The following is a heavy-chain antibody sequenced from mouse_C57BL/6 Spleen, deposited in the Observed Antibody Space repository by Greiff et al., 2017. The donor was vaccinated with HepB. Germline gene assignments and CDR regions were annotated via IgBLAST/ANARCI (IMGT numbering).Heavy chain of an antibody. Sequence: VQLQQPGTELVKPGASVKLSCKASGYTFTSYWMHWVKQRPGQGLEWIGNINPSNGGTNYNEKFKSKATLTVDKSSSTAYMQLSSLTSEDSAVYYCARDYYGSSYRGYAMDYWGQGTSVTVSS. CDR2: INPSNGGT. CDR1: GYTFTSYW. CDR3: ARDYYGSSYRGYAMDY. D-gene: IGHD1-1*01. J-gene: IGHJ4*01. V-gene: IGHV1-53*01.